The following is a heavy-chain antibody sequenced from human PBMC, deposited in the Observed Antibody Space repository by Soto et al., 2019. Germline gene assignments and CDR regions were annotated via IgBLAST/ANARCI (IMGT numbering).Heavy chain of an antibody. D-gene: IGHD7-27*01. CDR3: AREPLPPSNRASFDY. Sequence: KFQGRVTITRDTSASTAYMELSSLRSEDTAVYYCAREPLPPSNRASFDYWGQGTLVTVSS. J-gene: IGHJ4*02. V-gene: IGHV1-3*01.